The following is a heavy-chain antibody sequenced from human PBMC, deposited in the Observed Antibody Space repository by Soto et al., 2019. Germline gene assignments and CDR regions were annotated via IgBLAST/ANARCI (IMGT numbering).Heavy chain of an antibody. D-gene: IGHD3-22*01. J-gene: IGHJ5*02. V-gene: IGHV4-34*01. Sequence: SETLSLTCAVYGGSFSGYYWSWIRQPPGKGLEWIGEINHSGSTNYNPSLKSRVTISVDTSKNQFSLKLSSVTAADTAVYYCARGRGYYDSSGRKGPVWFDPWGQGTLVT. CDR3: ARGRGYYDSSGRKGPVWFDP. CDR2: INHSGST. CDR1: GGSFSGYY.